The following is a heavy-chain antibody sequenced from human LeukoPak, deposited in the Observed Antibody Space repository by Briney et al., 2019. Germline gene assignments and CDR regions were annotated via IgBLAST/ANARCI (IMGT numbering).Heavy chain of an antibody. J-gene: IGHJ4*02. CDR2: ISYDGSNK. Sequence: PGGSLRLSCAASGFTFSSYAMHWVRQAPGKGLEWLAVISYDGSNKYYADSVKGRFTISRDNSKNTLYLQMNSLRTEDTAVYYCAREGGSYPPPFDYWGQGTLVTVSS. D-gene: IGHD1-26*01. CDR1: GFTFSSYA. CDR3: AREGGSYPPPFDY. V-gene: IGHV3-30-3*01.